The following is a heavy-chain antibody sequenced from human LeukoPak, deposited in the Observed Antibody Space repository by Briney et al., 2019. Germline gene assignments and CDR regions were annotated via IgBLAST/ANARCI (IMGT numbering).Heavy chain of an antibody. CDR2: INTYNCHT. Sequence: ASVKVSCNTSGYTFTSYGIIWVRQAPGQGLEYMGWINTYNCHTNYAQKLQGRVTVTTDTSTSTAYLELRSLRSDDTAVYYCARDGPRGYFQHWGQGTLITVSS. V-gene: IGHV1-18*01. CDR3: ARDGPRGYFQH. D-gene: IGHD1-14*01. CDR1: GYTFTSYG. J-gene: IGHJ1*01.